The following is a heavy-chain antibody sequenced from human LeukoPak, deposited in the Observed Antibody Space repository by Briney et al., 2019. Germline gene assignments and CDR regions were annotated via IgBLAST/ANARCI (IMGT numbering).Heavy chain of an antibody. CDR3: ASSQDYGYGMDV. D-gene: IGHD3-10*01. CDR1: GYTLTELS. CDR2: FDPEDGET. Sequence: ASVEVSCKVSGYTLTELSMHWVRQAPGKGLEWMGGFDPEDGETIYAQKFQGRVTMTEDASTDTAYMELSSLRSEDTAVYYCASSQDYGYGMDVWGQGTTVTVSS. J-gene: IGHJ6*02. V-gene: IGHV1-24*01.